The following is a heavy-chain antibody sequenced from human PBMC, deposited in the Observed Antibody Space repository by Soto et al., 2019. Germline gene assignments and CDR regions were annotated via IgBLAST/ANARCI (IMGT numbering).Heavy chain of an antibody. Sequence: QVQLQQWGAGLLKPSETLSLTCAVYGGSFSGYYWSWIRQPPGKGLEWIGEINHSGSTNYNPSLKSRFPISVDTPKNPISLKLSSVTAAATAVYYCARSLRYGSFDIWGQGTMVTVSS. D-gene: IGHD3-9*01. CDR3: ARSLRYGSFDI. J-gene: IGHJ3*02. V-gene: IGHV4-34*01. CDR1: GGSFSGYY. CDR2: INHSGST.